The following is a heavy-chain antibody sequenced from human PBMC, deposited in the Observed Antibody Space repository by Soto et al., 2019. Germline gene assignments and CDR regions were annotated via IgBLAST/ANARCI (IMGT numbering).Heavy chain of an antibody. CDR3: AKERLMYYGSGSYRGMDV. D-gene: IGHD3-10*01. CDR1: GFTFSSYG. Sequence: QVQLVESGGGVVQPGRSLRLSCAASGFTFSSYGMHWVRQAPGKGLEWVAVISYDGSNKYYADSVKGRFTISRDNSKNTLYLQMNSLRAEDTDVYYCAKERLMYYGSGSYRGMDVWGQGTTVTVSS. J-gene: IGHJ6*02. CDR2: ISYDGSNK. V-gene: IGHV3-30*18.